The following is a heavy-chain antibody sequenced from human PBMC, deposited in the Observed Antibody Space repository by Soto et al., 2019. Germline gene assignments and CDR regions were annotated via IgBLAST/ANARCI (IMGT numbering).Heavy chain of an antibody. J-gene: IGHJ4*02. D-gene: IGHD3-10*01. CDR1: GASVSSYY. CDR3: ARHVGKNY. V-gene: IGHV4-4*07. CDR2: IHSSGNL. Sequence: QVRLHESGPGLVKPSETLSLTCTVSGASVSSYYWSWFRQPVGKGLEWIGRIHSSGNLNYNPSLESRVTMSLDTSKNQFSLRLTSVTAADTALYFCARHVGKNYWGQGIRVAVSS.